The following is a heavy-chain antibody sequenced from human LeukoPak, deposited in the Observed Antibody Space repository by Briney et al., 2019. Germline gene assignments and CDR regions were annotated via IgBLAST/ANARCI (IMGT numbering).Heavy chain of an antibody. J-gene: IGHJ6*02. CDR3: ASGMGVGSGSIIKNGMDV. CDR1: GFTFSSYS. D-gene: IGHD3-10*01. V-gene: IGHV3-48*01. Sequence: GGSLRLSCAASGFTFSSYSMNWVRQAPGKGLEWVSYISSSSTIYYADSVKGRFTISRDNAKNSLYLQMNSLRAEDTAVYYCASGMGVGSGSIIKNGMDVWGQGTMVTVSS. CDR2: ISSSSTI.